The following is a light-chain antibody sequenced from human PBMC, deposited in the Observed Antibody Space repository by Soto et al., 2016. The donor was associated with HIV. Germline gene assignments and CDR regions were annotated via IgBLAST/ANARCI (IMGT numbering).Light chain of an antibody. CDR3: QQFGNKPYT. CDR1: QDINNY. V-gene: IGKV1-33*01. Sequence: DIQMTQSPSSLSASVGDRVTITCQARQDINNYLNWYQQKPGKAPKLLIYDASNLETGVPSRFSGSGSGTDFTFTISSLQPEDIATYYCQQFGNKPYTFGQGTKLEIK. CDR2: DAS. J-gene: IGKJ2*01.